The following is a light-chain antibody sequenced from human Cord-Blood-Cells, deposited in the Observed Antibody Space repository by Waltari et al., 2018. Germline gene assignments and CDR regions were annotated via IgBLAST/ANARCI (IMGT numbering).Light chain of an antibody. CDR2: EGS. J-gene: IGLJ1*01. CDR1: SSDVGSYNL. Sequence: QSALTQPASVSGSPGQSITISCTGTSSDVGSYNLVSWYQQHPGKAPKLIIYEGSKRHSGVSNRFSGSKSGNTDSLTISGLQAEDEADYYCRSYAGSSTYVFGTGTKVTVL. V-gene: IGLV2-23*01. CDR3: RSYAGSSTYV.